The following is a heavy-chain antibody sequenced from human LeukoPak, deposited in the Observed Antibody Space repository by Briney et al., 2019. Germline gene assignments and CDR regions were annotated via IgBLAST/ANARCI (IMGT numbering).Heavy chain of an antibody. Sequence: GGSLRLSCAASGFTFSSYAMHWVRQAPGKGLEWVAVISYDGSNKYYADSVKGRFTISRDNSKNTLYLQMNSLRAEDTAVYYCAREMGRYYDSSGFDYWGQGTLVTVSS. D-gene: IGHD3-22*01. V-gene: IGHV3-30*04. CDR2: ISYDGSNK. J-gene: IGHJ4*02. CDR1: GFTFSSYA. CDR3: AREMGRYYDSSGFDY.